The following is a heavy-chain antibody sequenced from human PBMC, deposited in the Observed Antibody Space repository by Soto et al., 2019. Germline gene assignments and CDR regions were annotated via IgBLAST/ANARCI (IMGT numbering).Heavy chain of an antibody. CDR2: IIPILGTA. J-gene: IGHJ6*02. Sequence: ASVKVSCKASGGTFSSYSINWVRQAPGQGLEWMGEIIPILGTANYAQKFQGRVTITADESTSTAYMELSSLRSEDTAVYYCARGIYYGSGSYYIPPYYYYYGMDVWGQGTTVTVSS. V-gene: IGHV1-69*13. D-gene: IGHD3-10*01. CDR1: GGTFSSYS. CDR3: ARGIYYGSGSYYIPPYYYYYGMDV.